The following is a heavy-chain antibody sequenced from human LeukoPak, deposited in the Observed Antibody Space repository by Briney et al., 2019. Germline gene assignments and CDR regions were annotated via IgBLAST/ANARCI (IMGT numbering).Heavy chain of an antibody. V-gene: IGHV1-2*02. CDR1: GYTFTGYY. D-gene: IGHD3-16*01. CDR3: ARGRRILGGNENAGDFFDF. Sequence: EASVKVSCKASGYTFTGYYMHWVRQAPGQGLEWMGWINPNSGGTNYAQKFQGRVTMTRDTSINTAYIRLNNLRSDDTAVYYCARGRRILGGNENAGDFFDFWGQGTLVTVSS. CDR2: INPNSGGT. J-gene: IGHJ4*02.